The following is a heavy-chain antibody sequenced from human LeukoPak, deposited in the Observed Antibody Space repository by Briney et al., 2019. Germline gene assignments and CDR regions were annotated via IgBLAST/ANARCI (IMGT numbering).Heavy chain of an antibody. D-gene: IGHD2-2*01. CDR1: GGSFSGYY. CDR3: ASTERCSTTCPLDY. J-gene: IGHJ4*02. V-gene: IGHV4-34*01. Sequence: SETLSLTCAVDGGSFSGYYWSWIRQPPGKGLEWIGEINHSGGTNYNPSLKSRVTISLDTSMKKFSLKLNSVTAADTAVYYCASTERCSTTCPLDYWGQGTLVTVSS. CDR2: INHSGGT.